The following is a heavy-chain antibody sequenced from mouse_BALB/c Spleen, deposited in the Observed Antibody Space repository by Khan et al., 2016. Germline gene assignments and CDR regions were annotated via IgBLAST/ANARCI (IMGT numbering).Heavy chain of an antibody. CDR2: INTNTGEP. Sequence: QIQLVQSGPELKKPGETVKISCKASVYTFTNYGMNWVKQAPGKGLKWMGWINTNTGEPTYAEEFKGRFAFSLETSASTAYLQINNLKNEDQATYFCARSEYRYFDYWGQGTTLTGSS. J-gene: IGHJ2*01. CDR3: ARSEYRYFDY. D-gene: IGHD2-14*01. CDR1: VYTFTNYG. V-gene: IGHV9-3*02.